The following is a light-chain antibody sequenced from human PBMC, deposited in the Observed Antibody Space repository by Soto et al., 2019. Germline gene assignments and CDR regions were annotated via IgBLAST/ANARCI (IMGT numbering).Light chain of an antibody. CDR1: NSDVGAYTF. Sequence: QSALTQPRSVSGSPGQSVTISCTGTNSDVGAYTFVSWYQQLPGKAPKLIISAVSYRPSGVPDRFSGSKSGNTASLTISGLQSEDEADYYCATWDDRLNGYVFGSGTKLTVL. CDR2: AVS. CDR3: ATWDDRLNGYV. V-gene: IGLV2-11*01. J-gene: IGLJ1*01.